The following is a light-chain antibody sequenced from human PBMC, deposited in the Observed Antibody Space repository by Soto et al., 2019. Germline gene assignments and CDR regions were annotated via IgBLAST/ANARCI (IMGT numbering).Light chain of an antibody. V-gene: IGKV3-15*01. J-gene: IGKJ1*01. Sequence: EIVMTQSPATLSVSQGERATLSCRASQSVSNNLAWYQQKPGQAPRILIYGASTRATGVPARFSGSGSGTEFTHSISSLQSEDFAVYYCQQYKNWPPWTFGQGTKVEIK. CDR1: QSVSNN. CDR3: QQYKNWPPWT. CDR2: GAS.